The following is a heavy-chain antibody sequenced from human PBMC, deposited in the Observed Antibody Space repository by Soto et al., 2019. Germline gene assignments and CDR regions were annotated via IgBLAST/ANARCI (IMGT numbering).Heavy chain of an antibody. V-gene: IGHV3-21*01. CDR3: TRDASRDSSARGWFDP. J-gene: IGHJ5*02. CDR1: GFTFRSFT. Sequence: GGSLRLSCAASGFTFRSFTMNWVRQAPGKGLEWVSTISSNSAYIYYTDALRGRFTTSRDNAKNSLHLQMNSLRAEDTAVYYCTRDASRDSSARGWFDPWGPGTLVTVSS. CDR2: ISSNSAYI. D-gene: IGHD6-13*01.